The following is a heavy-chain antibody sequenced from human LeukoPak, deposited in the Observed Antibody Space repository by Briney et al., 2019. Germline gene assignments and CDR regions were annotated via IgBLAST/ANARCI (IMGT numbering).Heavy chain of an antibody. J-gene: IGHJ4*02. Sequence: GGSLRLSCAASGFSFSSYWMSWVRQAPGKGLEWVSAISGSGGSTYNADSVKGRFTISRDNSKNTLYLQMNSLRAEDTAVYYCAKVVKNYYDSSGYYYFDYWGQGTLVTVSS. CDR3: AKVVKNYYDSSGYYYFDY. CDR1: GFSFSSYW. V-gene: IGHV3-23*01. CDR2: ISGSGGST. D-gene: IGHD3-22*01.